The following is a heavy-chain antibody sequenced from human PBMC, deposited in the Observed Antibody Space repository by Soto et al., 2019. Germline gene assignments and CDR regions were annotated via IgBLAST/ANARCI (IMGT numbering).Heavy chain of an antibody. CDR1: GFSLTTSGVG. V-gene: IGHV2-5*02. Sequence: GPTLVNPTQTLTLTCTFSGFSLTTSGVGVGWIRQPPGKALEWLALIYWDEDKRYCPSLRSRLTITKDTSRNQVVLTMTNMDPVDTSTYFCAHRLTLNTDWNYGRFDYWGQGALVTVSS. CDR2: IYWDEDK. J-gene: IGHJ4*02. D-gene: IGHD1-7*01. CDR3: AHRLTLNTDWNYGRFDY.